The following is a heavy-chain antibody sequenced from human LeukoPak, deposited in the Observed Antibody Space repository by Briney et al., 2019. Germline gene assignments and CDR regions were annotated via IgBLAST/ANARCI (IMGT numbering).Heavy chain of an antibody. CDR1: GFTLSKYW. J-gene: IGHJ4*02. V-gene: IGHV3-74*01. CDR2: INTDGTVT. D-gene: IGHD6-19*01. Sequence: GGSLRLSCAASGFTLSKYWMLWVRQAPGKGLESVSRINTDGTVTTYADSVKGRFTVSRDNADNTMFLQMNSVRDEDTAVYYCAAKQWLAPPPDSWGQGTPVTVSS. CDR3: AAKQWLAPPPDS.